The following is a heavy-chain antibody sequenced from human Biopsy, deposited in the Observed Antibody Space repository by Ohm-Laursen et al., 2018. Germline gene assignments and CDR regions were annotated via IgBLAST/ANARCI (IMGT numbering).Heavy chain of an antibody. Sequence: SLRLSCSASGFILNNYGLSWVRQAPGKGLKRVSAIRGSGLTTFYTDSVKGRFTISRDNSKNTLSLQMNSLRAEDTAIYYCTCRYGDSPLWGQGTMVTVSS. D-gene: IGHD4-17*01. CDR3: TCRYGDSPL. J-gene: IGHJ3*01. CDR2: IRGSGLTT. V-gene: IGHV3-23*01. CDR1: GFILNNYG.